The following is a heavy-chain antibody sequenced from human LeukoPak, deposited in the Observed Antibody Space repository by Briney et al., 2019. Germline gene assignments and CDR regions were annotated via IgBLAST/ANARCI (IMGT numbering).Heavy chain of an antibody. D-gene: IGHD3-3*01. J-gene: IGHJ3*02. CDR1: GYTFTDYY. CDR2: INPNSGGT. Sequence: ASVKVSCKASGYTFTDYYMHWVRQAPGQGLEWMGWINPNSGGTNYAQKFQGRVTMTRDTSISTAYMELSRLRSDDTAVYYCARVAVGFWSGYRANHDAFDIWGQGTMVTVSS. CDR3: ARVAVGFWSGYRANHDAFDI. V-gene: IGHV1-2*02.